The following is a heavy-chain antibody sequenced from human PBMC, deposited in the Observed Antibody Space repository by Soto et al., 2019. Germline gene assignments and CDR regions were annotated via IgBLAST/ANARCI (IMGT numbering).Heavy chain of an antibody. V-gene: IGHV5-51*01. CDR2: IFPADSDI. CDR3: AKHNYFGSGSSFYNYRSYS. D-gene: IGHD3-10*01. J-gene: IGHJ6*02. Sequence: GASLKISCKASGYIFSTNWIAWVRHVPGKGLEWMGSIFPADSDIRYNPSFQAQVTISVDKSIDTAYLQWSSLQASDTGTFYCAKHNYFGSGSSFYNYRSYSWGQGTTVTVSS. CDR1: GYIFSTNW.